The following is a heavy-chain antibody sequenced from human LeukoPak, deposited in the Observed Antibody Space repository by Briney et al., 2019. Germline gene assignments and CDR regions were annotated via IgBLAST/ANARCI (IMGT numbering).Heavy chain of an antibody. CDR3: ARGLRRIARHHDAFDI. CDR1: GFTLSSYS. Sequence: PGGSLRLSCAASGFTLSSYSMNWVRQAPGKGLEWGSSISSSSSYIYYADSVKGRFTIYRDNAKNSLYLQMNSLRAEDTAVYYCARGLRRIARHHDAFDIWGQGTMVTVSS. D-gene: IGHD6-13*01. J-gene: IGHJ3*02. CDR2: ISSSSSYI. V-gene: IGHV3-21*01.